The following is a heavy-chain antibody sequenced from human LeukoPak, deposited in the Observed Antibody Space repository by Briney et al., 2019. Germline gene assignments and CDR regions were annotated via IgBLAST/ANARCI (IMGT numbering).Heavy chain of an antibody. CDR1: GFTVSDYY. CDR3: ARINYYDGSGFYRDY. CDR2: IYSGGKT. J-gene: IGHJ4*02. D-gene: IGHD3-22*01. V-gene: IGHV3-53*01. Sequence: GGSLRLSCAVSGFTVSDYYMSWVRQAPGKGLEWVSVIYSGGKTYYADAVKGRFTISRDDSKNTLHLQMNSLRAEDTAVYYCARINYYDGSGFYRDYWGQGTLVTVSS.